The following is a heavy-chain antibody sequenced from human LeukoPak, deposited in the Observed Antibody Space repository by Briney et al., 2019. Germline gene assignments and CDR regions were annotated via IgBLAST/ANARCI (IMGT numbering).Heavy chain of an antibody. Sequence: SVKVSCKASGGTFSSYAISWVRQAPGQGLEWMGGIIPIFGTANYAQKFQDRVTITADKSTSTAYMELSSLRSEDTAVYYCARERVLQQPPYYYYGMDVWGKGTTVTVSS. J-gene: IGHJ6*04. V-gene: IGHV1-69*06. CDR2: IIPIFGTA. D-gene: IGHD6-13*01. CDR3: ARERVLQQPPYYYYGMDV. CDR1: GGTFSSYA.